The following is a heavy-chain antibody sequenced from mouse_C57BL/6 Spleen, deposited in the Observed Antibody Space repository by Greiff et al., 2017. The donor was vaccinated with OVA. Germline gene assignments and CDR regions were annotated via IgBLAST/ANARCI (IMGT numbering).Heavy chain of an antibody. CDR1: GFTFSSYA. Sequence: EVQGVESGGGLVKPGGSLKLSCAASGFTFSSYAMSWVRQTPEKRLEWVATISDGGSYTYYPDNVKGRFTISRDNAKNNLYLQMSHLKSEDTAMYYCARARGNFYFDYWGQGTTLTVSS. CDR2: ISDGGSYT. J-gene: IGHJ2*01. CDR3: ARARGNFYFDY. V-gene: IGHV5-4*01. D-gene: IGHD2-1*01.